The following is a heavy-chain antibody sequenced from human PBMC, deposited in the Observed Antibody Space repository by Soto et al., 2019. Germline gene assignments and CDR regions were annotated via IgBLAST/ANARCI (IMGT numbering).Heavy chain of an antibody. J-gene: IGHJ4*02. V-gene: IGHV6-1*01. CDR1: GDTVSTDNAA. CDR2: TYYRSKWYA. Sequence: QVQLQQSGPGLVMPSQTLSLTCAISGDTVSTDNAAWHWIRQSPSRGLEWPARTYYRSKWYADYGLSVKRRISINPDTSNNHFSLHLSSVTPEDTAVYYCARGTSWSFDYWGQGTLVTVSS. CDR3: ARGTSWSFDY. D-gene: IGHD6-13*01.